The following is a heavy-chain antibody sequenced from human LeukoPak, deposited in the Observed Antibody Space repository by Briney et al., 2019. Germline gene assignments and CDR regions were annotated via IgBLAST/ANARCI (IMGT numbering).Heavy chain of an antibody. Sequence: GESLKISCKGSGYSFTSYWIGWVRQMPGEGLEWMGIIYPGDSDTRYSPSFQGQVTISADKSISTAYLQWSSLKASDTAMYYCARHQHYYGSGSLDYYYGMDVWGKGTTVTVSS. CDR3: ARHQHYYGSGSLDYYYGMDV. J-gene: IGHJ6*04. V-gene: IGHV5-51*01. CDR2: IYPGDSDT. D-gene: IGHD3-10*01. CDR1: GYSFTSYW.